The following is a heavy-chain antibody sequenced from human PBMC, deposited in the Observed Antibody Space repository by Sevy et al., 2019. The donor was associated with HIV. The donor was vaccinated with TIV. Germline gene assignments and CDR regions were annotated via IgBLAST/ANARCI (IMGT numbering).Heavy chain of an antibody. Sequence: GGSLRLSCAASGFTFSSYAMHWVRQAPGKGLEWVAVISYDGSNKYYADSVKGRFTISRDNSKNTLYLQMNSLSAEDTAVYDGARYNGPGPGGANGMDYWGQGTLVTVSS. J-gene: IGHJ4*02. V-gene: IGHV3-30-3*01. CDR2: ISYDGSNK. D-gene: IGHD1-20*01. CDR3: ARYNGPGPGGANGMDY. CDR1: GFTFSSYA.